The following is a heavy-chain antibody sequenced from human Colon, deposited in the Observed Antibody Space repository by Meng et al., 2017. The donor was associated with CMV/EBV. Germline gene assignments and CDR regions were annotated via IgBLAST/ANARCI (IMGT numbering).Heavy chain of an antibody. J-gene: IGHJ4*02. V-gene: IGHV3-74*02. CDR3: ASRDY. CDR2: INTDGSTT. CDR1: GFTFSSYV. Sequence: EAQLLEFGGGLVQPGGSLRLSCPASGFTFSSYVMNWVRQAPGKGLEWVSRINTDGSTTYYADSVKGRFTISRDNAKNTLYLQMNSLRAEDTAVYYCASRDYWGQGTLVTVSS.